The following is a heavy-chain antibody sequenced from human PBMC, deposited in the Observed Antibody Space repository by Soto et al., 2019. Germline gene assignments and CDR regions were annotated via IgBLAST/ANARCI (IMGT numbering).Heavy chain of an antibody. D-gene: IGHD2-21*02. V-gene: IGHV1-8*01. CDR2: MNPNRGNT. CDR1: GYTFTSYD. CDR3: ARGEGPYCGGDCYSN. Sequence: QVQLVQSGAEVKKPGASVKVSCKASGYTFTSYDINWVRQAIGQGLEWMGWMNPNRGNTGYAQKFQGRVTMTRNTSISTAYMELSSLRFEDTAVYYCARGEGPYCGGDCYSNWGQGTLVTVSS. J-gene: IGHJ4*02.